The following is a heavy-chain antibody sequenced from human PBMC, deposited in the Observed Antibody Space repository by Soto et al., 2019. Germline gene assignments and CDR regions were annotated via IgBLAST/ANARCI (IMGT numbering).Heavy chain of an antibody. CDR3: ARGLLSGGSYYYYYYMDV. CDR1: GFTFSDHY. D-gene: IGHD3-16*01. J-gene: IGHJ6*03. V-gene: IGHV3-72*01. Sequence: GGSLRLSCAASGFTFSDHYMDWVRQAPGKGLEWVGRTRNKANSYTTEYAASVKGRFTISRDDSKNSLYLQMNSLKTEDTAVYYCARGLLSGGSYYYYYYMDVWGKGTTVTVSS. CDR2: TRNKANSYTT.